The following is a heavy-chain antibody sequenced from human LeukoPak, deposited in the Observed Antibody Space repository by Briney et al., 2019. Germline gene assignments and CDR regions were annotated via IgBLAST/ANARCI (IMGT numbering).Heavy chain of an antibody. D-gene: IGHD3-16*02. CDR2: IYYSGST. J-gene: IGHJ4*02. CDR3: ARHNNYDYIWGSYRPTGGFDY. Sequence: SQTLSLTCTVSGGSNSSGDSYWTWIRQPPGKGLEWIGNIYYSGSTYYNPSLKSRVIISVDTSKNQFSLKLSSVTAADTALYYCARHNNYDYIWGSYRPTGGFDYWGQGTLVTVSS. CDR1: GGSNSSGDSY. V-gene: IGHV4-30-4*01.